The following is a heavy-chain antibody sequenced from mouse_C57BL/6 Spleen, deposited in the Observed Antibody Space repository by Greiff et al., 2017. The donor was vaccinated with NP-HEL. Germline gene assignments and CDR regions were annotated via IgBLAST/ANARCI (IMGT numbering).Heavy chain of an antibody. V-gene: IGHV1-52*01. D-gene: IGHD5-5*01. CDR1: GYTFTSYW. Sequence: VQLQQPGAELVRPGSSVKLSCKASGYTFTSYWMHWVKQRPIQGLEWIGNIDPSDSENHYNQKFQDKATLTVDKSSSTAYMQLSSLTSEDSAVYYGARGDYHAWFAYWGQGTLVTVSA. J-gene: IGHJ3*01. CDR2: IDPSDSEN. CDR3: ARGDYHAWFAY.